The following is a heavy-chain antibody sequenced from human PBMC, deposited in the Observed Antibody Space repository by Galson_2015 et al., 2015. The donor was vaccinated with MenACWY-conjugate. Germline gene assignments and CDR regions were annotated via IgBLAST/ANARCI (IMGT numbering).Heavy chain of an antibody. CDR1: GFTFDTYW. CDR2: IKHGGSEK. CDR3: ARIAAAVAEHYFDS. Sequence: SLRLSCAASGFTFDTYWMSWVRQAPGKGLEWVANIKHGGSEKYYVDSVKGRFAISRDNAKTSLYLQMNSMRVEDTAVYYCARIAAAVAEHYFDSWGQGTLVTVSS. J-gene: IGHJ4*02. V-gene: IGHV3-7*01. D-gene: IGHD6-13*01.